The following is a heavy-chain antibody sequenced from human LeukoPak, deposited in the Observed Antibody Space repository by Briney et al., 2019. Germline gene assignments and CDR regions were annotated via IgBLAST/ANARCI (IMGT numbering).Heavy chain of an antibody. J-gene: IGHJ4*02. V-gene: IGHV3-30*01. CDR3: ARSRVVDRPGDY. Sequence: GGSLRLSCAASGFTFSSYAMHWVRQAPGKGLEWVAVISYDGSNKYYADSVKGRFTISRDNSKNTLYLQMNSLRAVDTAVYYCARSRVVDRPGDYWGQGTLVTVSS. CDR1: GFTFSSYA. CDR2: ISYDGSNK. D-gene: IGHD7-27*01.